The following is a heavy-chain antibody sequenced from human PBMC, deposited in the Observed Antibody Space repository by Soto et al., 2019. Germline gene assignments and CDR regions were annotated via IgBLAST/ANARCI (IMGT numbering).Heavy chain of an antibody. CDR2: IYYSRST. Sequence: QVQLQETGPGLVKPSQTLSLTCTVSGGSISSGGYYWSWIRQHPGKGLEWIGYIYYSRSTYYNQSLKRRVTISVDTSKNQFSLKLSSVTAADTAVYYCAGSRITILWTGIDVWGKGTTVTVSS. D-gene: IGHD3-3*01. CDR3: AGSRITILWTGIDV. V-gene: IGHV4-31*03. J-gene: IGHJ6*04. CDR1: GGSISSGGYY.